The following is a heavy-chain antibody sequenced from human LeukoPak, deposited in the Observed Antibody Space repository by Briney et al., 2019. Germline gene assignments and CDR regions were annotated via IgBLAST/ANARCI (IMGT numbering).Heavy chain of an antibody. CDR3: ATYYYDSSGYFRN. Sequence: ASVKVSCTASGGTFSSYAISWVRQHPGQGLEWMGRIIPIFGIANYAQKFQGRVTITADKSTSTAYMELSSLRSEDTAVYYCATYYYDSSGYFRNWGQGTLVTVSS. CDR1: GGTFSSYA. V-gene: IGHV1-69*04. CDR2: IIPIFGIA. D-gene: IGHD3-22*01. J-gene: IGHJ1*01.